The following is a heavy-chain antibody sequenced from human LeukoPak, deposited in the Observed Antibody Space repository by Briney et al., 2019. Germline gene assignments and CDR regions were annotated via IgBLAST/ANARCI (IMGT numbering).Heavy chain of an antibody. Sequence: GASVKVSCKASGYTFTGYYIHWVRQAPGQGLAWMGRINPNTGGTDYAQKFQGRVTMTRDTSITTAYMELSRLTSDDTAIYYCAKVPPSITAAGNWLGPWGQGALVTVSS. CDR1: GYTFTGYY. CDR3: AKVPPSITAAGNWLGP. D-gene: IGHD6-13*01. J-gene: IGHJ5*02. V-gene: IGHV1-2*06. CDR2: INPNTGGT.